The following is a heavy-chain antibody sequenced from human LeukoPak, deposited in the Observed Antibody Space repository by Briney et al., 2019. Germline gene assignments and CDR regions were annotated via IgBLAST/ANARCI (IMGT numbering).Heavy chain of an antibody. D-gene: IGHD2-21*01. J-gene: IGHJ5*02. CDR1: GGSISSYY. CDR3: ARDRVADP. Sequence: SETLSLTCTVSGGSISSYYWSWIRQPPGKGLEWIGYIYYSGSTNYNPSLKSRVTISVDTSKNQFSLKLSSVTAADTAVYYCARDRVADPWGQGTLVTVSS. CDR2: IYYSGST. V-gene: IGHV4-59*01.